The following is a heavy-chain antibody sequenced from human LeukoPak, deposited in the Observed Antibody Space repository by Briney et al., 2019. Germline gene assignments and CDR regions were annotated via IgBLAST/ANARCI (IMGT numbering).Heavy chain of an antibody. J-gene: IGHJ4*02. CDR3: ARARIAARLPRLDN. CDR2: INPNSGGT. D-gene: IGHD6-6*01. Sequence: ASVKVSCKASGYTFTGYYMHWVRQAPGQGLEWMGWINPNSGGTNYAQKFQGRVTMTRDTSISTAYMELSRLRSDDTAVYYCARARIAARLPRLDNWGQGTLVTVSS. CDR1: GYTFTGYY. V-gene: IGHV1-2*02.